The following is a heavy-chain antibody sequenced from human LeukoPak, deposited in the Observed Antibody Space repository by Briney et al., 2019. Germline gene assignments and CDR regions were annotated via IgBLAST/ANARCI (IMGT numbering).Heavy chain of an antibody. CDR1: GFTFSSYS. CDR2: ISSSSNTI. Sequence: GGSLRLSCAASGFTFSSYSMNWVRQAPGKGLEWVSYISSSSNTIYYADSVKGRFTISRDNAKNSLYLQMNSLRAEDTAVYYCAKVPDLWGQGTLVTVSS. V-gene: IGHV3-48*01. J-gene: IGHJ4*02. D-gene: IGHD1-14*01. CDR3: AKVPDL.